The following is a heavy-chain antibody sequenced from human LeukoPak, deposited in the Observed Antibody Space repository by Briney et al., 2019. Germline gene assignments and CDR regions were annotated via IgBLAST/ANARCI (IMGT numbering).Heavy chain of an antibody. D-gene: IGHD5-18*01. Sequence: SETLSLTCTVSGGSISGYYWSWIRQPPGKGLEWIGYIYYSGSTNYNPSLKSRVTISVDTSKNQFSLKLSSVTAADTAVYYCARARYSYDYLGLRIYFDLWGQGTLVTVSS. CDR2: IYYSGST. CDR3: ARARYSYDYLGLRIYFDL. CDR1: GGSISGYY. V-gene: IGHV4-59*01. J-gene: IGHJ4*02.